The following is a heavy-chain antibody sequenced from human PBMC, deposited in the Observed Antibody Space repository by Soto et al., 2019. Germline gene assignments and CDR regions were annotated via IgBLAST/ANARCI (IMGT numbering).Heavy chain of an antibody. CDR3: ARGNCSGGSCYSDWFDP. V-gene: IGHV1-69*01. CDR2: IIPIFGTA. J-gene: IGHJ5*02. D-gene: IGHD2-15*01. Sequence: QVQLVQSGAEVKKPGSSVKVSCKASGGTFSSYAISWVRQAPGQGLEWMGGIIPIFGTANYGQKFQGRVTITADESTSTAYMELSSLRSEDTAVYYCARGNCSGGSCYSDWFDPWGQGTLVTVSS. CDR1: GGTFSSYA.